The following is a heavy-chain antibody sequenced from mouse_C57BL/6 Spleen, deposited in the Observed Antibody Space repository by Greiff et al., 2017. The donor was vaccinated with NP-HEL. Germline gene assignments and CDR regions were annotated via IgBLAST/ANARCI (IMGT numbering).Heavy chain of an antibody. D-gene: IGHD2-13*01. Sequence: EVQLQESGPVLVKPGASVKMSCKASGYTFTDYYMNWVKQSHGKSLEWIGVINPYNGGTSYNQKFKGKATLTVDKSSSTAYMELNSLTSEDSAVYYCAKMGEISSYNYWGQGTTLTVSS. J-gene: IGHJ2*01. V-gene: IGHV1-19*01. CDR1: GYTFTDYY. CDR3: AKMGEISSYNY. CDR2: INPYNGGT.